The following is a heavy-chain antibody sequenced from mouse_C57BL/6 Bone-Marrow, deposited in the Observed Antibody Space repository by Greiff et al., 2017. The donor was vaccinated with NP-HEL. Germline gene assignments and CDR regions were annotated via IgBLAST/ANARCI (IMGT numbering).Heavy chain of an antibody. CDR3: ASGGRPYYFDY. CDR2: INPGSGGT. V-gene: IGHV1-54*01. Sequence: VQLQQSGAELVRPGTSVKVSCKASGYAFTNYLIEWVKQRPGQGLEWIGVINPGSGGTNYNEKFKGKATLTADKSSSTAYMQLSSLTSEDSAVYFCASGGRPYYFDYWGQGTTLTVSS. CDR1: GYAFTNYL. J-gene: IGHJ2*01.